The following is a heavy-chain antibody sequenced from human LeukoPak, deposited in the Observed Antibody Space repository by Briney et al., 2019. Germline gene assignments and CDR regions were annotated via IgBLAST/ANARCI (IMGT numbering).Heavy chain of an antibody. Sequence: GGSLRLSCTVSGFTVSSNSMSWVRQAPGKGLEWVSFIYSDNTHYSDSVKGRFTISRDNSKNTLYLQMNSLRAEDTAVYYCAKVGSIFGNWFDPWGQGTLVTVSS. J-gene: IGHJ5*02. V-gene: IGHV3-53*01. D-gene: IGHD3-9*01. CDR3: AKVGSIFGNWFDP. CDR1: GFTVSSNS. CDR2: IYSDNT.